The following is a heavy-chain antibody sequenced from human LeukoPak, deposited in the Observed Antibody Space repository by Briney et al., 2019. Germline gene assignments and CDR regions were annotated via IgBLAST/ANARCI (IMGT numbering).Heavy chain of an antibody. J-gene: IGHJ1*01. Sequence: GGSLRLSCAASGFTFSSYAMSWVRQAPGKGLEWVSAISGSGGSTYYADSVKGRFTISRDNSKNTLYLQMNNLRAEDTAVYYCAGLYYYGSGSYPVFSEYFQHWGQGTLVTVSS. V-gene: IGHV3-23*01. CDR2: ISGSGGST. CDR1: GFTFSSYA. D-gene: IGHD3-10*01. CDR3: AGLYYYGSGSYPVFSEYFQH.